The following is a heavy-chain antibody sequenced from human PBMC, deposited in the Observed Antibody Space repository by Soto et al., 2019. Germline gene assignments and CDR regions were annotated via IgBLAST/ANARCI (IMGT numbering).Heavy chain of an antibody. D-gene: IGHD3-3*01. CDR2: IKQDGSEK. CDR1: GFTFSSYW. CDR3: LPEVFLSGYWGGLGDYYFDY. J-gene: IGHJ4*02. Sequence: GGSLRLSCAASGFTFSSYWMSWVRQAPGKGLEWVANIKQDGSEKYYVDSVKGRFTISRDNAKNSLYLQMNSLRAEDTAVYYCLPEVFLSGYWGGLGDYYFDYWGQGTLGTGSS. V-gene: IGHV3-7*01.